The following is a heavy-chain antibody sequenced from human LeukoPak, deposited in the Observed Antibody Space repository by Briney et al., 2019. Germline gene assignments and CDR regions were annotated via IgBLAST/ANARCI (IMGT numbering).Heavy chain of an antibody. V-gene: IGHV4-39*01. J-gene: IGHJ4*02. CDR1: GGSISSSSYY. CDR2: IYSSGST. D-gene: IGHD3-3*01. Sequence: SETLSLTCTVSGGSISSSSYYWGWIRQPPGKGLEWIGSIYSSGSTCYNPPLKSRVTISVDTSKNQFSLKLSSVTAADTAMYYCATNEWSGYYFEYWGQGTLVPVSS. CDR3: ATNEWSGYYFEY.